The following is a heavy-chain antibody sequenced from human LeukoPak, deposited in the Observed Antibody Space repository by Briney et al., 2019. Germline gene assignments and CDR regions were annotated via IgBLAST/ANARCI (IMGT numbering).Heavy chain of an antibody. V-gene: IGHV3-23*01. CDR1: GFTFSTYA. Sequence: GGSLRLSCAASGFTFSTYAMSWVRQAPVKGLEWVSVISGSGGSTYYADSVKGRFTISRDNSKNTVYLQMNSLRAEDTAVYYCAKDAYYYDSSGRGFFDFWGQGTLVTVSS. D-gene: IGHD3-22*01. CDR3: AKDAYYYDSSGRGFFDF. J-gene: IGHJ4*02. CDR2: ISGSGGST.